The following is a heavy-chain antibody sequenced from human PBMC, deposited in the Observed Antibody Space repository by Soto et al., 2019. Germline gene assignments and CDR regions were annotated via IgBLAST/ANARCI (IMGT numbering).Heavy chain of an antibody. D-gene: IGHD2-15*01. Sequence: VQLVESGGGVVQPGRSLRLSCAASGFTFSSYGMHWVRQAPGKGLEWVAVISYDGSNKYYADSVKGRFTISRDNSKNTLYLQMNSLRAEDTAVYYCAKDGKPALLQQYYFDYWGQGTLVTVSS. V-gene: IGHV3-30*18. CDR1: GFTFSSYG. CDR2: ISYDGSNK. J-gene: IGHJ4*02. CDR3: AKDGKPALLQQYYFDY.